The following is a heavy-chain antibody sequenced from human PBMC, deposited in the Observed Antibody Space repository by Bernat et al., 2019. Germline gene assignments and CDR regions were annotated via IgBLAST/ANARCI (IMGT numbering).Heavy chain of an antibody. CDR3: ARDSFQLVYTPYYFDY. CDR2: ISYDGSNK. CDR1: GFTFSSYA. Sequence: QVQLVESGGGVVQPGRSLRLSCAASGFTFSSYAIHWVRQAPGKGLEWVAVISYDGSNKYYADSVKGRFTISRDNSKNTLYLQMNSLRAEDTAVYYCARDSFQLVYTPYYFDYWGQGTLVTVSS. D-gene: IGHD6-13*01. V-gene: IGHV3-30-3*01. J-gene: IGHJ4*02.